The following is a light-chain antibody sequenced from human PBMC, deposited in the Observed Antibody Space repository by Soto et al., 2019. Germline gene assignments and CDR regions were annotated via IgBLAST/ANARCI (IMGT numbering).Light chain of an antibody. CDR2: GAS. Sequence: QPPPPLSPSPGEEAIFSCRPVKNLAAILAWYQQRPGQAPRLLMYGASTRATETPARFSGSGSATDFTLTISSLQSEDFAVYYCQQYNNWPPYTFGQGTKLEIK. CDR1: KNLAAI. J-gene: IGKJ2*01. V-gene: IGKV3-15*01. CDR3: QQYNNWPPYT.